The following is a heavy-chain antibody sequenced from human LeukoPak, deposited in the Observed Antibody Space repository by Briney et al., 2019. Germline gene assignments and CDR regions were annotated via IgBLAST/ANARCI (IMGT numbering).Heavy chain of an antibody. J-gene: IGHJ4*02. CDR1: GFTFSDYY. V-gene: IGHV3-11*05. CDR2: ISSSSSYT. D-gene: IGHD4-17*01. Sequence: GGSLRLSCAASGFTFSDYYMSWIRQAPGKGLEWVSYISSSSSYTNYADSVKGRFTISRDNAKNSLYLQMNSLRAEDTAVYYCARDPKGDYPGYWGQGTLVTVSS. CDR3: ARDPKGDYPGY.